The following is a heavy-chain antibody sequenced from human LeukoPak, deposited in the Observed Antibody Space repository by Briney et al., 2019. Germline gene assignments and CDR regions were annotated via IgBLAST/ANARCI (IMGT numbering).Heavy chain of an antibody. CDR3: CGDGPYSNSSWGQNGAAIDI. CDR2: INPCGGST. D-gene: IGHD6-6*01. J-gene: IGHJ3*02. V-gene: IGHV1-46*01. CDR1: GYTFTSYY. Sequence: SSVKVSCKASGYTFTSYYMHWVRQAPAQGVEWMGIINPCGGSTSYAQKFQGRGTMTRDTSKGTVSIELHSLSLGAKAVSYWCGDGPYSNSSWGQNGAAIDIWGQGTMVTVSS.